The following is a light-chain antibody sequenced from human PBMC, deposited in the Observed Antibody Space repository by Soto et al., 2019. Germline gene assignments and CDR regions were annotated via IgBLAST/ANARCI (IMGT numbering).Light chain of an antibody. Sequence: QSVLTQPPSVSEAPGQRVTISCTGSSSNIGAGYEAHWYQQHPGTAPKLLIYENNNRPSGVPDRFSGSKSGTSAALAITGLQAEEEADYYCQCYDSSLSAYVFGTGTKLTVL. CDR3: QCYDSSLSAYV. V-gene: IGLV1-40*01. J-gene: IGLJ1*01. CDR1: SSNIGAGYE. CDR2: ENN.